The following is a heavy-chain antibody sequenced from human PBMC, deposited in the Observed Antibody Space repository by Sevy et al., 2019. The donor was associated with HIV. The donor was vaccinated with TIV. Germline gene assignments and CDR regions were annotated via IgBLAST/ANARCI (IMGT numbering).Heavy chain of an antibody. CDR1: GYIFTSYG. V-gene: IGHV1-18*01. J-gene: IGHJ4*02. CDR2: INGHNGNT. D-gene: IGHD3-22*01. Sequence: ASVKVSCKASGYIFTSYGISWVRQAPRQGLEWMGWINGHNGNTNYVQTLHGRVTMTTDTSTNTAYMELRSLRSDDTAVYYCARDGYDGSGYQRGLFDFWGQGTLVTVSS. CDR3: ARDGYDGSGYQRGLFDF.